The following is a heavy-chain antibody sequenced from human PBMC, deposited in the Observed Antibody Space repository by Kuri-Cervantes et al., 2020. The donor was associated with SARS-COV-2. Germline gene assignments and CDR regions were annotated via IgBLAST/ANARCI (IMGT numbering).Heavy chain of an antibody. V-gene: IGHV1-69*04. D-gene: IGHD6-13*01. CDR1: GGTFSSYA. Sequence: SVKVSCKASGGTFSSYAISWVRQAPGQGLEWTGTIIPVLGTTTYSQKFQGRVTITADKSTSTAYMELSSLTSEDTAVYYCARVAAAAGPAGEYSFYMDVRGKGTTVTVSS. CDR2: IIPVLGTT. J-gene: IGHJ6*03. CDR3: ARVAAAAGPAGEYSFYMDV.